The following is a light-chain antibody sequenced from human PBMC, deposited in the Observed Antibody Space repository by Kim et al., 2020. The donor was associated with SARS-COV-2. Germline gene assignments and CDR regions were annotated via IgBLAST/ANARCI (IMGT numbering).Light chain of an antibody. J-gene: IGKJ2*01. Sequence: SLSPWERATLSCRASQSVSNNLAWYQQKPGQAPRLLIHSATYRATDIPDRFSGSGSGTDFSLTVSRLELEDFAVYYCQQYSGSPFTFGQGTKLEI. V-gene: IGKV3-20*01. CDR3: QQYSGSPFT. CDR1: QSVSNN. CDR2: SAT.